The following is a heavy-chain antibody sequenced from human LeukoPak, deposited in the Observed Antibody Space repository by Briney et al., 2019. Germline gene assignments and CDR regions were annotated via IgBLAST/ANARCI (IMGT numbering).Heavy chain of an antibody. CDR2: MNPNSGNT. CDR1: GYSFTSND. CDR3: ARGRNGVTTAY. J-gene: IGHJ4*02. Sequence: ASVKVSCKASGYSFTSNDINWVRQATGQGLEWMGWMNPNSGNTGYAQKFQGRVTMTRNTSISTAYMELSSLRSEDTAVHYCARGRNGVTTAYWGQGTLVTVSS. V-gene: IGHV1-8*01. D-gene: IGHD1-26*01.